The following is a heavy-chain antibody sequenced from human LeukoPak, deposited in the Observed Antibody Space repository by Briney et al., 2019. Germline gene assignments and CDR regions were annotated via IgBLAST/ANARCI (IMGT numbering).Heavy chain of an antibody. CDR2: IGTAGDT. Sequence: GGSLRLSCAASGFTFSSFDMHWVRQATGKGLEWVSLIGTAGDTYYPGSVKGRFTISRDNDKNSLYLQMNSLRAGDTAVYYCARGREGFDYRGQGTLVTVSS. CDR3: ARGREGFDY. J-gene: IGHJ4*02. CDR1: GFTFSSFD. V-gene: IGHV3-13*01.